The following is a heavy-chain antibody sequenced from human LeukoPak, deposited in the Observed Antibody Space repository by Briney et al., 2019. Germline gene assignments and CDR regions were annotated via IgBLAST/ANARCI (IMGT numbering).Heavy chain of an antibody. V-gene: IGHV3-30*18. CDR3: AKLWDGPGFDY. J-gene: IGHJ4*02. D-gene: IGHD5-24*01. CDR2: ISYDGSNK. Sequence: GGSLRLSCAASGFTFSSYGMHWVRQAPGKGPEWVAVISYDGSNKYYADSVKGRFTISRDNSKNTLYLQMNSLRAEDTAVYYCAKLWDGPGFDYWGQGTLVTVSS. CDR1: GFTFSSYG.